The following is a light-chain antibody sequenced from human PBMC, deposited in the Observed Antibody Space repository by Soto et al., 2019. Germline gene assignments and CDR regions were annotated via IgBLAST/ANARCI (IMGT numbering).Light chain of an antibody. V-gene: IGKV1-39*01. Sequence: DIQMTQSPSSLSASVGDRVTITCRASQSISRYSNWYQQKPGKAPKLLIYAASSLQSGVPSRFSGSGSGTDFTLTISSLQPEDFATYYCQQIYSTPWTFDQVTKEEIK. CDR1: QSISRY. J-gene: IGKJ1*01. CDR3: QQIYSTPWT. CDR2: AAS.